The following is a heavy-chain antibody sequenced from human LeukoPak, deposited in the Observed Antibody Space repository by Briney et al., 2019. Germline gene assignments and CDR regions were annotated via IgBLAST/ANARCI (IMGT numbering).Heavy chain of an antibody. Sequence: PGRSLRLSCAASGFTFSSYGMHWVRQAPGKGLEWVAVIWYDGSNKYYADSVKGRFTISIDNSKNTLYLQMNSLRAEDTAVYYCARLYSSSWGTALDYWGQGTLVTVSS. CDR3: ARLYSSSWGTALDY. CDR1: GFTFSSYG. CDR2: IWYDGSNK. J-gene: IGHJ4*02. D-gene: IGHD6-13*01. V-gene: IGHV3-33*01.